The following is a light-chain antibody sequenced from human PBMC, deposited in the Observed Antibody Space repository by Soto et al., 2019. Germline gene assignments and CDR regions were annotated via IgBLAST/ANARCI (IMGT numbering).Light chain of an antibody. CDR2: YVA. CDR3: CSYAGGYTYL. J-gene: IGLJ1*01. V-gene: IGLV2-11*01. Sequence: QSELTQPASVSGSPGQSITISCIGTSSDIGSYNHVAWYQQFPGKSPKLMIYYVARWPSGVPDRFSGYKSGNTASLTISGLQAQAEADYFCCSYAGGYTYLFGTGTKVTVL. CDR1: SSDIGSYNH.